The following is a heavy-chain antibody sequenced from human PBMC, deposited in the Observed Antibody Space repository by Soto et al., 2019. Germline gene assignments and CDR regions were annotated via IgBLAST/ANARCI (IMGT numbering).Heavy chain of an antibody. CDR2: IFYDGFNE. Sequence: QVQLVESGGGVVQPGTSLRLSCAASGFTFRQYGMHWVRQAPGKGLDWVAVIFYDGFNEYYADSVRGRFTISRDNSGNMVYLQMNGLRAEDSSVYYGVRGWGSGVHLRWLGLWGQGT. V-gene: IGHV3-33*01. J-gene: IGHJ3*01. CDR1: GFTFRQYG. CDR3: VRGWGSGVHLRWLGL. D-gene: IGHD6-19*01.